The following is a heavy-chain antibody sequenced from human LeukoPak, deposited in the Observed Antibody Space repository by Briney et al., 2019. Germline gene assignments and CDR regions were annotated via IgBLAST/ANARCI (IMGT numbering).Heavy chain of an antibody. CDR3: ARGVGGRRESS. V-gene: IGHV1-69*04. J-gene: IGHJ4*02. CDR1: GGTFSSYA. D-gene: IGHD1-26*01. CDR2: IIPILGIA. Sequence: ASVKVSCKASGGTFSSYAISWVRQAPGQGLEWMGRIIPILGIANYAQKFQGRVTMTRDTSISTAYMELSRLRSDDTAVYYCARGVGGRRESSWGQGTLVTVSS.